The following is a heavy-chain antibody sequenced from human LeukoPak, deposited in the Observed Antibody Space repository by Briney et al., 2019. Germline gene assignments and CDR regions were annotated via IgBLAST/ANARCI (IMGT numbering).Heavy chain of an antibody. CDR2: TYHHGSA. D-gene: IGHD3-10*01. Sequence: SETLSLTCTVSGDFVSIDGHYWGWIRLSPGKGLQWIGSTYHHGSADYNPSLESRVTMSIDMSKNHFSLRLDSMTAADTAVYYCARLMGVAYFDYWGQGTLVTVSS. CDR3: ARLMGVAYFDY. J-gene: IGHJ4*02. CDR1: GDFVSIDGHY. V-gene: IGHV4-39*02.